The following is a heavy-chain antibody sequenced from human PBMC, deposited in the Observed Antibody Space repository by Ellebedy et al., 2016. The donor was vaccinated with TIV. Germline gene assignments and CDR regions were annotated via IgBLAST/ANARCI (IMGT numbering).Heavy chain of an antibody. Sequence: GESLKISCAASGFTVSSNYMSWVRQAPGKGLEWVSVIYSGGDTYYADSVKGRFTISSDNSNNTLYLQMNSLRAEDTAVYYCASKRFGYSRTRYRGWYFDLWGRGTLVTVSS. CDR3: ASKRFGYSRTRYRGWYFDL. D-gene: IGHD6-13*01. CDR2: IYSGGDT. J-gene: IGHJ2*01. CDR1: GFTVSSNY. V-gene: IGHV3-53*01.